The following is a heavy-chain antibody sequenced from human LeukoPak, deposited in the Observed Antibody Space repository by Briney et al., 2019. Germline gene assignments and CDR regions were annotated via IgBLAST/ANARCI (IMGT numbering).Heavy chain of an antibody. CDR2: IIPIFGTA. Sequence: SVKVSCKASGGTFSSYAISWVRQAPGLGLEWMGGIIPIFGTANYAQKFQGRVTMTKDTSTSTVYMELSSLRSEDTAVYYCARGEQWLTLSPLRDWGQGTLVTVSS. D-gene: IGHD6-19*01. J-gene: IGHJ4*02. CDR3: ARGEQWLTLSPLRD. V-gene: IGHV1-69*05. CDR1: GGTFSSYA.